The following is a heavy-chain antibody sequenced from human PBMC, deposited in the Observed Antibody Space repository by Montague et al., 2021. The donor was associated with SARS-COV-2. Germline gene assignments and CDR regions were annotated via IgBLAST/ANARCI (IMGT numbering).Heavy chain of an antibody. Sequence: SETLSLTCGVSGGSISGYYWSWIRQPPGKGLEWIGGIYHSGSTNYNSSLNSRGTISLDTSKNQFSLKLTSVTAADTAVYYCARGLGRPLTIFSVADYWGQGTLVTVSS. D-gene: IGHD3-3*01. V-gene: IGHV4-59*12. CDR2: IYHSGST. J-gene: IGHJ4*02. CDR1: GGSISGYY. CDR3: ARGLGRPLTIFSVADY.